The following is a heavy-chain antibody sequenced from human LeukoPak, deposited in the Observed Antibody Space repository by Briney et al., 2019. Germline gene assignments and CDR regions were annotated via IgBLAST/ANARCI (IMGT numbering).Heavy chain of an antibody. CDR3: ARNETYYYDSSGYLQSAFDI. Sequence: PSETLSLTCAVYGGSFSGYYWSWIRQPPGKGLEWIGEINHSGSTNYNPSLKSRVTISVDTSKNQFSLKLNSVTAADTAVYYCARNETYYYDSSGYLQSAFDIWGQGTMVTVPS. J-gene: IGHJ3*02. CDR1: GGSFSGYY. D-gene: IGHD3-22*01. CDR2: INHSGST. V-gene: IGHV4-34*01.